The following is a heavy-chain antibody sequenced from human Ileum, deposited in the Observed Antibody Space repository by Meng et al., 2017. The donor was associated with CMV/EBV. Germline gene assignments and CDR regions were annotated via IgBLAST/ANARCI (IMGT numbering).Heavy chain of an antibody. V-gene: IGHV1-3*04. D-gene: IGHD2-2*01. CDR1: GYTFTDWP. CDR2: ITTGDGDT. J-gene: IGHJ4*02. CDR3: AKVGYCDSASCSLDY. Sequence: ASGYTFTDWPLHWVRHAPGQRLEWMGWITTGDGDTKYSQKFKGRVTIVRDTSATTAYMELRSLRSEDTGVYYCAKVGYCDSASCSLDYWGQGTLVTVS.